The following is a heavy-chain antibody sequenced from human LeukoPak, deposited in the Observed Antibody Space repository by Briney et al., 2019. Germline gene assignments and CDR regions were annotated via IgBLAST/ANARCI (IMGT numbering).Heavy chain of an antibody. V-gene: IGHV4-59*01. D-gene: IGHD3-9*01. CDR3: ARGDYDILTGYSNSYYFDY. J-gene: IGHJ4*02. CDR2: IYYSGST. Sequence: PSETLSLTCTVSGGSISSYYWSWIRQPPGKGLEWIGYIYYSGSTNYNPSLKSRVTISVDTSKNQFSLKLSSVTAADTAVYYCARGDYDILTGYSNSYYFDYWGQGTLATVSS. CDR1: GGSISSYY.